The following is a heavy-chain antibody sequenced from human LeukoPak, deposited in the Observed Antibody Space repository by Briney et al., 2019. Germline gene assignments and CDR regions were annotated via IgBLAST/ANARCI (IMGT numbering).Heavy chain of an antibody. J-gene: IGHJ4*02. D-gene: IGHD4-17*01. CDR2: IYSGGST. V-gene: IGHV3-66*01. Sequence: GGSLRISCAASGFTVSSNYMSWVRQAPGKGLEWVSLIYSGGSTYYADSVKGRFTISRDNSKNTLYLQMNSLRAEDTAVYYCARAPITVTTYFDYWGQGTLVTVSS. CDR1: GFTVSSNY. CDR3: ARAPITVTTYFDY.